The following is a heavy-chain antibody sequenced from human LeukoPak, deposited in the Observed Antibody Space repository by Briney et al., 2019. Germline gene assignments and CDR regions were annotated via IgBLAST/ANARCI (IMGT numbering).Heavy chain of an antibody. V-gene: IGHV4-59*01. CDR3: AREDYCSGGGCYSGYFQH. D-gene: IGHD2-15*01. Sequence: SETLSLTCTFSGGSISTYYWSWIRQPPGKGLEWIGYIYYSGTTNYNPSLKSRVTISVDTSKNQFSLKLSSVTAADTAVYYCAREDYCSGGGCYSGYFQHWGQGTLVTVSS. CDR1: GGSISTYY. CDR2: IYYSGTT. J-gene: IGHJ1*01.